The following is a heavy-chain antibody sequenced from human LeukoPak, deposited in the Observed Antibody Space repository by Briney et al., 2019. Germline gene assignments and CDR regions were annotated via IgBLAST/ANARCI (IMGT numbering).Heavy chain of an antibody. CDR3: AKDFYPLGNYVIYFDY. Sequence: GGSLTLSCAASGFTFGSYAMSWVRQAPGKGLEWVSTISGSAISTYYADSVKGRFTISRDNTKNTLYLQMNSLRPEDTAVYYCAKDFYPLGNYVIYFDYWGQGTLVTVSS. V-gene: IGHV3-23*01. CDR2: ISGSAIST. D-gene: IGHD1-7*01. CDR1: GFTFGSYA. J-gene: IGHJ4*02.